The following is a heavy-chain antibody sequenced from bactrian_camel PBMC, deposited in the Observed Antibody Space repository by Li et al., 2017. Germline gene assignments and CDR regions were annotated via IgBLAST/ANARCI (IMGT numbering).Heavy chain of an antibody. D-gene: IGHD2*01. J-gene: IGHJ4*01. CDR3: AAAEYRMSWPYVLQRSGYPN. CDR2: INPGGMSGSTT. V-gene: IGHV3S40*01. Sequence: VQLVESGGGSVQPGGTLGLTCTASGVPQSDHVMGWFRQAPGKEREGVAAINPGGMSGSTTYYVEAVKGRFTISQDNAKNTVYLQMNSLKPEDTGMYYCAAAEYRMSWPYVLQRSGYPNWGQGTQVTVS. CDR1: GVPQSDHV.